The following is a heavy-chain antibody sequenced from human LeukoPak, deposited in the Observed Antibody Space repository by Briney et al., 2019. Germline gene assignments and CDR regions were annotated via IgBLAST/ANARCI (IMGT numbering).Heavy chain of an antibody. J-gene: IGHJ5*02. CDR3: ARDSRDTAMVTRVDP. D-gene: IGHD5-18*01. CDR1: GYTFTGYY. CDR2: INPNSGGT. Sequence: ASVKVSCKASGYTFTGYYMHWVRQAPGQGLEWVGWINPNSGGTNYAQELQGRVTMTTDTSTSTAYMELRRLRSDDTAVYYCARDSRDTAMVTRVDPWGQGTLVTVSS. V-gene: IGHV1-2*02.